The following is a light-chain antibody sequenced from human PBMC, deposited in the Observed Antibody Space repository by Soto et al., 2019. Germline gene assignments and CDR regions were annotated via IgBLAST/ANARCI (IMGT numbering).Light chain of an antibody. Sequence: DIQMTQFPSSLSASVGDRVTITCQASEDISNSLNWYQQKPGKAPELLIYDVSNMESGVPSRFSGRGSGTDFTFTISSLQPEDIATYFCQQSADLPWTFGQGTKVEIK. CDR3: QQSADLPWT. CDR2: DVS. CDR1: EDISNS. J-gene: IGKJ1*01. V-gene: IGKV1-33*01.